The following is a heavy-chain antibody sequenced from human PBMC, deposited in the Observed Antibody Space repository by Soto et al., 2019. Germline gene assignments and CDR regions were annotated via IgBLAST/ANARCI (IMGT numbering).Heavy chain of an antibody. D-gene: IGHD3-10*01. CDR3: ARHGTGSYYYYSMDV. J-gene: IGHJ6*02. Sequence: GESLKISCKGSGYSFTSYWIGWVRQMPGKGLEWMGIIYPGDSDTRYSPSFQGQVTISADKSISTAYLQWSSLKASDTAMYYCARHGTGSYYYYSMDVWGQGTTVTVSS. CDR1: GYSFTSYW. CDR2: IYPGDSDT. V-gene: IGHV5-51*01.